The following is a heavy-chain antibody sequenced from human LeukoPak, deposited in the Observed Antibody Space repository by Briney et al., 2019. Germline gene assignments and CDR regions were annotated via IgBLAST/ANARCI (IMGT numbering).Heavy chain of an antibody. Sequence: ASVKVSCKASGYTFTGYYMHWVRQAPGQGLGWMGWINPNSGGTNYAQKFQGRVTMTRDTSISTAYMELSRLRSDDTAVYYCAREPIAVAGPVDAFDIWGQGTMVTVSS. V-gene: IGHV1-2*02. CDR2: INPNSGGT. CDR3: AREPIAVAGPVDAFDI. CDR1: GYTFTGYY. J-gene: IGHJ3*02. D-gene: IGHD6-19*01.